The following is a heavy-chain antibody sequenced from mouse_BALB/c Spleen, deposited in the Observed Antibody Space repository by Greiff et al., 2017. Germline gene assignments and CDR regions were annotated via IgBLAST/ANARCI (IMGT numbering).Heavy chain of an antibody. CDR1: GFTFSSYY. Sequence: EVQLVESGGGLVKLGGSLKLSCAASGFTFSSYYMSWVRQTPEKRLELVAAINSNGGSTYYPDTVKGRFTISRDNAKNTLYLQMSSLKSEDTALYYCARHKDYYGSSYGYFDVWGAGTTVTVSS. CDR2: INSNGGST. V-gene: IGHV5-6-2*01. CDR3: ARHKDYYGSSYGYFDV. J-gene: IGHJ1*01. D-gene: IGHD1-1*01.